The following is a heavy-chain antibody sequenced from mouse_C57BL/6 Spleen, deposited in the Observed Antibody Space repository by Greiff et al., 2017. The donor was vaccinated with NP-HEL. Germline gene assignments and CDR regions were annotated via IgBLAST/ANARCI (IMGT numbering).Heavy chain of an antibody. V-gene: IGHV7-3*01. CDR3: ARALAY. Sequence: EVKLQESGGGLVQPGGSLSLSCAASGFTFTDYYMSWVRQPPGKALEWLGFIRNKANGYTTEYSASVKGRFTIARDNCQSILYLQMNALRAEDSATYYCARALAYWGQGTLVTVSA. CDR1: GFTFTDYY. J-gene: IGHJ3*01. CDR2: IRNKANGYTT.